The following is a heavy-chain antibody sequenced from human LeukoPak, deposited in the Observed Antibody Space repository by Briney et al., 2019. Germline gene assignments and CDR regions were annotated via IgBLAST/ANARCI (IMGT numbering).Heavy chain of an antibody. J-gene: IGHJ4*02. D-gene: IGHD2-2*01. CDR3: AKDGGIVVVPAPIDY. CDR2: IRYDGSNK. Sequence: PGGSLRLSCAASGFTFSSYGMHWVRQAPGKGLEWVAFIRYDGSNKYYADSVKGRFTISRDNSKNTLYLQMNSLRAEDTAVYYCAKDGGIVVVPAPIDYWGQGTLVTVFS. CDR1: GFTFSSYG. V-gene: IGHV3-30*02.